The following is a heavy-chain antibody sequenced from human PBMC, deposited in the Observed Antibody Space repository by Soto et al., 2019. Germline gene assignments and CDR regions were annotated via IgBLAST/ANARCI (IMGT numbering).Heavy chain of an antibody. J-gene: IGHJ3*02. CDR1: GFTLSAYW. CDR2: INRDGSKK. CDR3: ARDLSPGISSLYLDAFDI. D-gene: IGHD6-13*01. V-gene: IGHV3-7*05. Sequence: EVQLEESGGDLVQPGGSLRLSCAASGFTLSAYWMTWVRQAPGKGLEWVANINRDGSKKSYLDSVRGRFTISRDNVGNSLYLQMDSLRADDTALYYCARDLSPGISSLYLDAFDIWGQGTMVTVSS.